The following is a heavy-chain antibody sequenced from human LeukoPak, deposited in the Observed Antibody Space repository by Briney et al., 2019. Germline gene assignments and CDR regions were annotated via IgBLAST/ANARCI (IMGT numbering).Heavy chain of an antibody. CDR2: ISYDGSNK. CDR1: GFTFSSYA. CDR3: ARDPPGGY. J-gene: IGHJ4*02. Sequence: GGSLRLSCAASGFTFSSYAMHWVRQAPGMGLEWVAVISYDGSNKYYADSVKGRFTISRDNSKNTLYLQMNSLRAEDTAVYYCARDPPGGYWGQGTLVTVSS. D-gene: IGHD3-10*01. V-gene: IGHV3-30-3*01.